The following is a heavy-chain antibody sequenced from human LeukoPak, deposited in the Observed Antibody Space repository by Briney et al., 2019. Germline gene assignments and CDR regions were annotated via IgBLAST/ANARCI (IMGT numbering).Heavy chain of an antibody. D-gene: IGHD2-2*01. V-gene: IGHV4-34*01. CDR1: GGSFSGYY. CDR3: ARGRPQAAAANAEYFQH. J-gene: IGHJ1*01. Sequence: SETLSLTCAVYGGSFSGYYWRWIRQPPAKGLEWIGEINHSGNTNHNPSLKSRVTISVDTSKNQFSLKLSSVTAADTAVYYCARGRPQAAAANAEYFQHWGQGTLVTVSS. CDR2: INHSGNT.